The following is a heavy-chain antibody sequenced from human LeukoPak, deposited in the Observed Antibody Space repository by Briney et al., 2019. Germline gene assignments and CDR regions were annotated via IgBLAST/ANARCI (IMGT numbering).Heavy chain of an antibody. D-gene: IGHD1/OR15-1a*01. J-gene: IGHJ4*02. CDR2: IYSAGTT. Sequence: GGSLRLSCAASGFTDSSKYMTWVRQAPGKGLEWVSIIYSAGTTYYADSVKGRFTISRDNSKNTLYLQMDSLRVEDTAVYYCARGGSNWYNAYFDYWGQGTLVTVSS. V-gene: IGHV3-53*01. CDR1: GFTDSSKY. CDR3: ARGGSNWYNAYFDY.